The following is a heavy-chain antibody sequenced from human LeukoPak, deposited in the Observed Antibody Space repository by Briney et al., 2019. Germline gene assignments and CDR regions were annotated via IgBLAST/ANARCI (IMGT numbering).Heavy chain of an antibody. CDR1: GFTFDEYA. CDR3: AKDLSSVYDAFNI. J-gene: IGHJ3*02. D-gene: IGHD2/OR15-2a*01. CDR2: ISGDGVRT. V-gene: IGHV3-43*02. Sequence: GRSLRLSCAASGFTFDEYAIHWVRQAPGKGLEWVSLISGDGVRTFYTDSVKGRFTISRDNSKNSLYLQMNSLRTEDTALYYCAKDLSSVYDAFNIWGQGTMVTVPS.